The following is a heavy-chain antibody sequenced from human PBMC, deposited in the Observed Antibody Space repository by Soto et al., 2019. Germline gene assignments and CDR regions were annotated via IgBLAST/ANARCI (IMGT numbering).Heavy chain of an antibody. CDR3: ARDGPYYYASRMDV. Sequence: EVQLVESGGGLVQPGGSLRLSCVASGIPVSSNYMTWVRQAPGKGLEWVSVLHSGGDTYYANSVKGRFTNSRHDSTNTLFLQMNSLTVEDTAVYSCARDGPYYYASRMDVWGQGTTVTVSS. J-gene: IGHJ6*02. V-gene: IGHV3-53*04. CDR2: LHSGGDT. D-gene: IGHD3-10*01. CDR1: GIPVSSNY.